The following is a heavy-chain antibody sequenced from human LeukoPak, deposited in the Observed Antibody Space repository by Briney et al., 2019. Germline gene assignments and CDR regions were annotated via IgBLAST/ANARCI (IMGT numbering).Heavy chain of an antibody. D-gene: IGHD1-26*01. Sequence: SETLSLTCTVSGGSISSYYWSWIRQPPGKGLEWIGYIYYSGSTNYNPSLKTRVTISVDTSKNQFSLNLRSVTAADPPLYSFASFRPSYSGSDYYYYYYIYVWGKETTVTISS. CDR3: ASFRPSYSGSDYYYYYYIYV. CDR1: GGSISSYY. J-gene: IGHJ6*03. V-gene: IGHV4-59*08. CDR2: IYYSGST.